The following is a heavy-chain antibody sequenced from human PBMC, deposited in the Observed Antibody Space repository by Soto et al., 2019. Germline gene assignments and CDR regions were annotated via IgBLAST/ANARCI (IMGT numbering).Heavy chain of an antibody. CDR3: ARLMAKLVDYYYYGMDV. CDR2: IIPIFGTA. Sequence: QVQLVQSGAEVKKPGSSVKVSCKASGGTFSSYAISWVRQAPGQGLEWMGGIIPIFGTANYAQKFQGRVTITAVESTRTAYMELSSLRSEDTAVYYCARLMAKLVDYYYYGMDVWGRGTTVTVSS. J-gene: IGHJ6*02. D-gene: IGHD6-6*01. CDR1: GGTFSSYA. V-gene: IGHV1-69*01.